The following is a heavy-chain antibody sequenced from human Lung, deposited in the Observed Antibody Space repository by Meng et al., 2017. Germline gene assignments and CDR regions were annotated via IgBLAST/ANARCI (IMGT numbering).Heavy chain of an antibody. CDR2: ISTNTANP. D-gene: IGHD2/OR15-2a*01. V-gene: IGHV7-4-1*02. CDR1: GYTFTTYT. J-gene: IGHJ5*02. CDR3: ARGGDFDP. Sequence: QVQLVQSGSEFKKPGASVKVSCKASGYTFTTYTINWVRQAHGRGLEWMGWISTNTANPTYVQGFTGRFVFSLDTSVSTAYLQISSLEAADTAVYYCARGGDFDPWGQGTLVTVSS.